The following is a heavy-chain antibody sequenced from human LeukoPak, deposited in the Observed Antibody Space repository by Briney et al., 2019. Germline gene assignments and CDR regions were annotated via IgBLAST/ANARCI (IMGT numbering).Heavy chain of an antibody. J-gene: IGHJ5*02. V-gene: IGHV4-39*01. CDR2: IYYSGNT. Sequence: SETLSLTCAVSGGSISSSSYYWDWIRQPPGKRLEWIGSIYYSGNTYYNPSLKGRVTISVDTSKNQFSLKLSSVTAADTAVYYWARGGGAPQNGSAPGGQGPLAPFS. CDR1: GGSISSSSYY. D-gene: IGHD3-16*01. CDR3: ARGGGAPQNGSAP.